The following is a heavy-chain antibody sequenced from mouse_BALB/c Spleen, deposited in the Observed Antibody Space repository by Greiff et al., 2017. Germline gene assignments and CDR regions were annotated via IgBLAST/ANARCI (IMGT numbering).Heavy chain of an antibody. Sequence: EVKLEESGPGLVKPSQSLSLTCTVTGYSITSDYAWNWIRQFPGNKLEWMGYISYSGSTSYNPSLKSRISITRDTSKNQFFLQLNSVTTEDTATYYCARRGPYAMDYWGQGTSVTVSS. J-gene: IGHJ4*01. V-gene: IGHV3-2*02. CDR1: GYSITSDYA. CDR3: ARRGPYAMDY. CDR2: ISYSGST.